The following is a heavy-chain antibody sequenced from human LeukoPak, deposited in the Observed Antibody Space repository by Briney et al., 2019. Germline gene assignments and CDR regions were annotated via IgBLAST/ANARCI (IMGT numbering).Heavy chain of an antibody. Sequence: SETLSLTCTVSGGSISSYYWSWIRQPPGKGLEWIGYIYYSGSTYYNPSLKSRVTISVDTSKNQFSLKLSSVTAADTAVYYCARDRSGYINWGQGTLVTVSS. D-gene: IGHD5-18*01. CDR1: GGSISSYY. CDR2: IYYSGST. J-gene: IGHJ4*02. V-gene: IGHV4-59*12. CDR3: ARDRSGYIN.